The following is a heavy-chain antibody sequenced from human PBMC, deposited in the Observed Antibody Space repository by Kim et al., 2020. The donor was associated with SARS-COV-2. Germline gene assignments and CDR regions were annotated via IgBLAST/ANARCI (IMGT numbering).Heavy chain of an antibody. J-gene: IGHJ6*02. V-gene: IGHV3-33*01. CDR3: ARDTRDYYGMDV. Sequence: SNSNSWKCRVTISRENPKNTLYLQMNSLGAEDTAVYYCARDTRDYYGMDVWGQGTTVTVSS.